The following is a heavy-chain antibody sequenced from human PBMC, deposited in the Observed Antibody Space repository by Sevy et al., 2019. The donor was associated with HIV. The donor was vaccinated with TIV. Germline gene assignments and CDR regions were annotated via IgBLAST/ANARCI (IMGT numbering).Heavy chain of an antibody. CDR2: ISSDGSIT. CDR3: ARVRGYSYGEFDY. D-gene: IGHD5-18*01. V-gene: IGHV3-74*01. CDR1: GFTFSNYW. J-gene: IGHJ4*02. Sequence: GGSLRLSCAASGFTFSNYWMHWVRQAPEKGLMWVSRISSDGSITNYADSVKGRFTISRDNAKNTLYLQMNSLRVEDTAVYYCARVRGYSYGEFDYWVQGTLVTVSS.